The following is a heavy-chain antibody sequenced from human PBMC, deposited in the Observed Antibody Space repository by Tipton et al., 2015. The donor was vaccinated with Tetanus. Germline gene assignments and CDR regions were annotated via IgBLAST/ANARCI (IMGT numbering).Heavy chain of an antibody. J-gene: IGHJ6*03. CDR2: VHYSGST. V-gene: IGHV4-59*12. D-gene: IGHD4-17*01. CDR3: ARSSYGTYYYYVDV. Sequence: GLVKPSETLSLTCNVSGGSITSYYWSWIRQRPGRGLEWVGYVHYSGSTNYSPSLRSRVTLSVDTSKNQFSLKLSSVTAADTAVYYCARSSYGTYYYYVDVWGKGTTVTVSS. CDR1: GGSITSYY.